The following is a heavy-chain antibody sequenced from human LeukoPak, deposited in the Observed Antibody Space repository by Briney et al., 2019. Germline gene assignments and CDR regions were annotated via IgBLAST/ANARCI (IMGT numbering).Heavy chain of an antibody. V-gene: IGHV3-66*01. CDR2: IYSGGST. CDR1: GFTVSSNY. Sequence: GGSLRLSCAASGFTVSSNYMSWVRQAPGKGLEWVSVIYSGGSTYYAESVKGRFTISRDNSKNTLYLQMNSLRAEDTAVYYCARVYSGYDYDYWGQGTLVTVSS. J-gene: IGHJ4*02. D-gene: IGHD5-12*01. CDR3: ARVYSGYDYDY.